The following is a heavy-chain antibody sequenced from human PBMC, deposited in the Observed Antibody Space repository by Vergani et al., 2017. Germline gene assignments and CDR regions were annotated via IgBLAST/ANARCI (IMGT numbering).Heavy chain of an antibody. CDR2: IHSSGTT. Sequence: QVQLHESGPGLVKPSQTLSLTCTVSGGSITSGSFYWSWIRQPAGTGLEWIGRIHSSGTTNYNPSLKSRVTLSVDTSKNQLSLRMTSVTAADTAVYYCARDSWTSELRGVYWFDTWGQGTLVSVSS. CDR1: GGSITSGSFY. D-gene: IGHD3-10*01. J-gene: IGHJ5*02. CDR3: ARDSWTSELRGVYWFDT. V-gene: IGHV4-61*02.